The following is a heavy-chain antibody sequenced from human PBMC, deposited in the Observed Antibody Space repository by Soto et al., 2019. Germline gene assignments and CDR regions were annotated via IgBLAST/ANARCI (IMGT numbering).Heavy chain of an antibody. CDR1: GFSISSGNY. J-gene: IGHJ3*01. CDR2: VYHGGNT. Sequence: SETLSLTCAVSGFSISSGNYWGWIRKHPGKGLEWIGSVYHGGNTYYNPPLKSRVSISIDLSKNQFSLKLTSVTAADTAANYCARARWYDALKVWGQGTVVIGS. CDR3: ARARWYDALKV. V-gene: IGHV4-38-2*01. D-gene: IGHD2-15*01.